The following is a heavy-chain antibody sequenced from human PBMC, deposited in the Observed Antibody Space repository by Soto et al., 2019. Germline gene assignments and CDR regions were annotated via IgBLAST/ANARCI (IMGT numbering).Heavy chain of an antibody. CDR2: ISYDGSNK. CDR1: G. J-gene: IGHJ4*02. V-gene: IGHV3-30*18. D-gene: IGHD6-19*01. CDR3: AKHLSSGSFDY. Sequence: GMHWVRQAPGKGLEWVAVISYDGSNKYYADSVKGRFTISRDNSKNTLYLQMNSLRAEDTAVYYCAKHLSSGSFDYWGQGTLVTSPQ.